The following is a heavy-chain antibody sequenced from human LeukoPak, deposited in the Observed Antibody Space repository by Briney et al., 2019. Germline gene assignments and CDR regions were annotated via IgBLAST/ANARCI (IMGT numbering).Heavy chain of an antibody. V-gene: IGHV3-7*01. CDR1: GFTFSGHF. Sequence: GGCLRLSCVASGFTFSGHFMSWVRQAPGKGLEGVANINQEGSEKYYVESVKGRFTISRDNARDSLYLQMNSQRAEDTAVYYCARAEYYYGSGTTLGVDWGQGTRVTVSS. J-gene: IGHJ4*02. CDR3: ARAEYYYGSGTTLGVD. D-gene: IGHD3-10*01. CDR2: INQEGSEK.